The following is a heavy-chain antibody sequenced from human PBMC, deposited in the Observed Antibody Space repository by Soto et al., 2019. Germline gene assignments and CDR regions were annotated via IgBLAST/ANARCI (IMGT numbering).Heavy chain of an antibody. CDR1: GGSFSNYI. CDR2: TIPMFATA. J-gene: IGHJ4*02. V-gene: IGHV1-69*13. D-gene: IGHD6-19*01. Sequence: SVKVSCKPSGGSFSNYIFAWVRQAPGQGLEWMGGTIPMFATAQYAQKLQGRVTITADESTSTVYMDLTSLTSDDTAVYYCARGLFGQQWLVGFDTWGQGTLVTVSS. CDR3: ARGLFGQQWLVGFDT.